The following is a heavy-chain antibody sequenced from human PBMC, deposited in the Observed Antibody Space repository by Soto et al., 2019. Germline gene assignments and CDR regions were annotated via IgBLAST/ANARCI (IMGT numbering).Heavy chain of an antibody. CDR3: AKGGYCSGGSCFCWGKDYGMDV. CDR2: ISGSGAGT. V-gene: IGHV3-23*01. Sequence: EVQLLESGGGLVQPGGSLRLSCAASGFTFSSYAMSWVRQAPGEGLEWVSTISGSGAGTYYADSVKGRFTISRDNSKKTLYLQMNSLRAEDTAVYYCAKGGYCSGGSCFCWGKDYGMDVWGQGTTVTVSS. CDR1: GFTFSSYA. J-gene: IGHJ6*02. D-gene: IGHD2-15*01.